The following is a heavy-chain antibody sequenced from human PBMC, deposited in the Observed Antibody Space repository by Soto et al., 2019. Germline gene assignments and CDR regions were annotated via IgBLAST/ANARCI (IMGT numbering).Heavy chain of an antibody. J-gene: IGHJ5*02. V-gene: IGHV3-30-3*01. CDR2: ISYDGSNK. D-gene: IGHD4-17*01. CDR1: GFTFSSYA. Sequence: SGGSLRLSCAASGFTFSSYAMHWVRQAPGKGLEWVAVISYDGSNKYYADSVKGRFTISRDNSKNTLYLQMNSLRAEDTAVYYCAREGTTDYGDYERYNWFDPWGQGTLVTVSS. CDR3: AREGTTDYGDYERYNWFDP.